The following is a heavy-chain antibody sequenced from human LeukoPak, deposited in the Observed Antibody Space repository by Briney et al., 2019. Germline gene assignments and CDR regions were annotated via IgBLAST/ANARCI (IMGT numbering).Heavy chain of an antibody. Sequence: PGGSLRLSCAASGFTFSSYAMSWVRQAPGKGLEWVSAISGSGGSTYYADSVKGRFTISRDNSKNTLYPQMNSLRAEDTAVYYCAWAPVPDPYYYYGMDVWGQGTTVTVSS. V-gene: IGHV3-23*01. CDR3: AWAPVPDPYYYYGMDV. J-gene: IGHJ6*02. CDR1: GFTFSSYA. D-gene: IGHD2-2*01. CDR2: ISGSGGST.